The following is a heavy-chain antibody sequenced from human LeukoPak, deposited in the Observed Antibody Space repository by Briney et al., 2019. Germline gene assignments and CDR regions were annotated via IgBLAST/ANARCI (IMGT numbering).Heavy chain of an antibody. V-gene: IGHV3-49*04. CDR3: TRVSGGSRFDY. CDR2: IRSKAYGGTT. J-gene: IGHJ4*02. Sequence: GGSLRLSCTASGFTFGDYAMSWVRQAPGKGLEWVGFIRSKAYGGTTEYAASVKGRFTISRDDSKSIAYLQMNSLKTGDTAVYYCTRVSGGSRFDYWGQGTLVTVSS. CDR1: GFTFGDYA. D-gene: IGHD1-26*01.